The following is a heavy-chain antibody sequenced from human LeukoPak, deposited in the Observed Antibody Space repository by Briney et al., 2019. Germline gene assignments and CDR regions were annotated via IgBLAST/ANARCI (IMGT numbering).Heavy chain of an antibody. CDR2: INHDGRT. Sequence: SETLSLTCAVCGGSFSNYYWTWIRQPPGKGLEWIGEINHDGRTNYNTSLKSRLTMSVDTSNNQFSLKLSSVPAADTAVYYCARGTDGLDFWGQGTLVTVSS. CDR3: ARGTDGLDF. V-gene: IGHV4-34*01. CDR1: GGSFSNYY. J-gene: IGHJ4*02.